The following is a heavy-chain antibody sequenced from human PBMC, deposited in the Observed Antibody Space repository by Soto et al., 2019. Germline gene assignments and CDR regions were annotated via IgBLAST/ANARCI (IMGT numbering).Heavy chain of an antibody. CDR1: GVAMTYGGYS. CDR3: ARGGGYHSFDF. CDR2: IGHLVTT. Sequence: SETLSLTCSVSGVAMTYGGYSWSWIWPSPEKGLEWLGYIGHLVTTYSNPSFTSRLSLSIDRTRIQFSRSVGCMPAAEKGVYVCARGGGYHSFDFWGQGIQVTVSS. J-gene: IGHJ4*02. D-gene: IGHD3-22*01. V-gene: IGHV4-30-2*06.